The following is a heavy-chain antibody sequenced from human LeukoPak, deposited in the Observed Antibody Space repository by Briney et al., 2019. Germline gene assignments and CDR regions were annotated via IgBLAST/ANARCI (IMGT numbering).Heavy chain of an antibody. Sequence: PSETLSLTYTVSFGAITNYYWSWIRQPPGKGLECIGYMYYSWSTNYNPSLKSRVTMSVDTSNNQISLKMTSLTAADTAVYYCARAPAGQPYYYMDVWGKGTTVTVSS. V-gene: IGHV4-59*01. CDR3: ARAPAGQPYYYMDV. J-gene: IGHJ6*03. D-gene: IGHD2-2*01. CDR1: FGAITNYY. CDR2: MYYSWST.